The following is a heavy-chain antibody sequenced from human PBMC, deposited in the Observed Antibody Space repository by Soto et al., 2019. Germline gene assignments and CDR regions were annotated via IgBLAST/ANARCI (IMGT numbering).Heavy chain of an antibody. CDR3: ARDRRYCRGGSCSEGYFDY. J-gene: IGHJ4*02. CDR2: ISYDGSNK. CDR1: GFTFSSYA. D-gene: IGHD2-15*01. V-gene: IGHV3-30-3*01. Sequence: QVQLVESGGGVVQPGRSLRLSCAASGFTFSSYAMHWVRQAPGKGLEWVAVISYDGSNKYYADSVKGRFTISRDNSKNTLYLQMNSLRAEDTAVYYCARDRRYCRGGSCSEGYFDYWGQGTLVTVSS.